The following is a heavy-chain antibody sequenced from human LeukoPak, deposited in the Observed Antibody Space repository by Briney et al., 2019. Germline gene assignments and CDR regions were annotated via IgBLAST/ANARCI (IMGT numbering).Heavy chain of an antibody. CDR2: IYYSGIT. CDR3: ARIVRGVISPDDAFDI. Sequence: SETLSLTCTVSGGSISGYYWSWIRQPPGKGLEWIGYIYYSGITNYNPSLKTRVTISVDTSKNQFSLKLSSVTAADTAVYYCARIVRGVISPDDAFDIWGQGTMVTVSS. D-gene: IGHD3-10*01. J-gene: IGHJ3*02. CDR1: GGSISGYY. V-gene: IGHV4-59*01.